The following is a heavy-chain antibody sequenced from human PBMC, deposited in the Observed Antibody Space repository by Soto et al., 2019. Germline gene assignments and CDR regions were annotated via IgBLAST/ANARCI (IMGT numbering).Heavy chain of an antibody. D-gene: IGHD3-22*01. Sequence: EVQWLESGGGLVQPGGSLRLTCVGSGFTFRNQDMRWVRQAPGKGLEWVSGISGRGGVTYYADSVKGRFTISRDNSKNTLYLQMNNLRANDTAVYYCAKDRQFRSYYESAGHYNDWGQGTLVTVSS. CDR2: ISGRGGVT. CDR1: GFTFRNQD. V-gene: IGHV3-23*01. J-gene: IGHJ4*02. CDR3: AKDRQFRSYYESAGHYND.